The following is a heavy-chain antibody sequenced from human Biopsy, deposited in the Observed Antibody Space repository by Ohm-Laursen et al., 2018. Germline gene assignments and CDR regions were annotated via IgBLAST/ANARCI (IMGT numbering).Heavy chain of an antibody. J-gene: IGHJ4*03. CDR3: VREGLDCAGGTCYSGPLDL. CDR2: ISPYFGNT. V-gene: IGHV1-18*01. D-gene: IGHD2-15*01. CDR1: GYSFTSYG. Sequence: SVKVSCKASGYSFTSYGMNWVRQAPGQGLEWVGWISPYFGNTNSTQKLQARVTLSTEASTDTAYMELRSLRYDDTAIYYCVREGLDCAGGTCYSGPLDLWGQGALITVSS.